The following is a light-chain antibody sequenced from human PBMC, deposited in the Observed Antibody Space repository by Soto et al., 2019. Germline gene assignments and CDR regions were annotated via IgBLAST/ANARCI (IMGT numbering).Light chain of an antibody. V-gene: IGKV3-11*01. CDR1: QSVSSY. CDR3: QQRSNWPRT. Sequence: EIVLTQSPATLSLSPGERATLSCRASQSVSSYLAWYQQKPGQAPRLLIYDASNRATGIPARFSGSGSGTAFSPTISSLEPEDFAVYYCQQRSNWPRTFGPGTKVDIK. CDR2: DAS. J-gene: IGKJ3*01.